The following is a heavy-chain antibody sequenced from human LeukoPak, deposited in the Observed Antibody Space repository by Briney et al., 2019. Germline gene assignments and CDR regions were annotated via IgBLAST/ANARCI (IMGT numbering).Heavy chain of an antibody. J-gene: IGHJ4*02. V-gene: IGHV3-23*01. Sequence: GGSLRLSCAVSGLTFNNYAMSWVRRAPGKGLEWVSGISGRGASKYYADSVKGRFTISRDNSKNTLYLQMNSLRAEDTAVYYCAKAASGYYLFTVGYFDYWGQGTLVTVSS. CDR1: GLTFNNYA. D-gene: IGHD3-22*01. CDR2: ISGRGASK. CDR3: AKAASGYYLFTVGYFDY.